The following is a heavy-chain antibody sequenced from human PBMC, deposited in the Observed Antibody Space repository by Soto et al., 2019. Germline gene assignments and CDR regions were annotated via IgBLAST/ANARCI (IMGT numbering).Heavy chain of an antibody. CDR2: IYYSGSS. Sequence: QLQLQESGPGLVKPSETLSLTCTVSGGSISSSSYYWGWIRQPPGKGLEWIGRIYYSGSSYYNPALKSRVAIFVDTSKNHFSRKLSSVNAADTAVYYCTTLWGQDWGQGTLVTVSS. J-gene: IGHJ4*02. CDR3: TTLWGQD. CDR1: GGSISSSSYY. D-gene: IGHD3-10*01. V-gene: IGHV4-39*01.